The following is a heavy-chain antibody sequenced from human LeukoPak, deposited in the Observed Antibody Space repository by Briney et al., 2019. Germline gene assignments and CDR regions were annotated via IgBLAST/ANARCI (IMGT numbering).Heavy chain of an antibody. CDR3: AAGDYDFWSGQFDY. Sequence: GASVKVSSKASGYTFTGYYMHWVRQAPGQGLEWMGWINPNSGGTNYAQKFQGRVTMTRDTSISTAYMELSRLRSDDTAVYYCAAGDYDFWSGQFDYWGQGTLVTVSS. D-gene: IGHD3-3*01. CDR2: INPNSGGT. J-gene: IGHJ4*02. V-gene: IGHV1-2*02. CDR1: GYTFTGYY.